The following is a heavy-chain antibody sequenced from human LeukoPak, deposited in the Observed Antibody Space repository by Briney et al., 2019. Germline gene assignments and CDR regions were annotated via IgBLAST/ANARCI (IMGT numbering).Heavy chain of an antibody. CDR2: IKQDGSEK. CDR3: ARVDTYDSYYYYGMDV. Sequence: PGGSLRLSCAASGFTFSSYWVSWVRQAPGKGLEWVANIKQDGSEKYYVDSVKGRFTISRDNAKNSLYLQMNSLRAEDTAVYYCARVDTYDSYYYYGMDVWGQGTTVTVSS. D-gene: IGHD3-9*01. J-gene: IGHJ6*02. V-gene: IGHV3-7*01. CDR1: GFTFSSYW.